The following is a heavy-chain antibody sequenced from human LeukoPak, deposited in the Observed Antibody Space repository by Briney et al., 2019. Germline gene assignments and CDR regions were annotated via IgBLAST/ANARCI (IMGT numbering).Heavy chain of an antibody. V-gene: IGHV4-4*02. CDR1: GGSISSSNW. J-gene: IGHJ3*02. CDR3: ARDRAYDILTGYYDDAFDI. Sequence: SGTLSLTCAVSGGSISSSNWWSWVRQPPGKGLEWTGEIYHSGSTNYNPSLKSRVTISVDKSKNQFSLKLSSVTAADTAVYYCARDRAYDILTGYYDDAFDIWGQGTMVTVSS. CDR2: IYHSGST. D-gene: IGHD3-9*01.